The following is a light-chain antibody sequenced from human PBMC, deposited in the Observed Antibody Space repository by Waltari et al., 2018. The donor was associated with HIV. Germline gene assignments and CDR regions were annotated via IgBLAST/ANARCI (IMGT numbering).Light chain of an antibody. Sequence: DVQMTQSPSTLSASVGDRVIITCRANQNIGDWVAWYQQKPGQVPELLIYKASNLRRGVPWRFRGSGSGAEFTLAISNLQTEDVGTDFCQYYYKFWTFGQGTRV. CDR2: KAS. CDR1: QNIGDW. J-gene: IGKJ1*01. CDR3: QYYYKFWT. V-gene: IGKV1-5*03.